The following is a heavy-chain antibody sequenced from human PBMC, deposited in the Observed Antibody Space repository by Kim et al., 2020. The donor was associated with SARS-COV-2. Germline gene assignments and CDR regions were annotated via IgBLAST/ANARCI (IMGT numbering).Heavy chain of an antibody. V-gene: IGHV3-9*01. CDR2: ISWNSGSI. D-gene: IGHD6-6*01. J-gene: IGHJ4*02. CDR3: AKDFSSSPRGEFDY. CDR1: GLPFGDYA. Sequence: GLPFGDYAMHWVRQAPGKGLEWVSGISWNSGSIGYADSVKGRFTISRDNAKNSLYLQMNSLRAEDTALYYCAKDFSSSPRGEFDYWGQGTLAT.